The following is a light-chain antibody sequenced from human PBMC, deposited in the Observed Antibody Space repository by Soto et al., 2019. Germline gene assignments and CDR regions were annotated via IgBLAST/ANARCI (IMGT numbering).Light chain of an antibody. CDR2: GAV. Sequence: EIVLTQSPGTLSLSPGERATLSCRASQSVSSSYLAWYQQKPGQAPRLLIYGAVSRSTGIPDRFSGSGSGTDFTLTISRLEPEDFAVYYCQQYGSSPTYTFGQGTKLEIK. CDR1: QSVSSSY. J-gene: IGKJ2*01. V-gene: IGKV3-20*01. CDR3: QQYGSSPTYT.